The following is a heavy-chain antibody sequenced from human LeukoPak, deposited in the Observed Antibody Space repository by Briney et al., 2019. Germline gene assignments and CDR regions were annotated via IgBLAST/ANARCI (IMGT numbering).Heavy chain of an antibody. Sequence: GGSLRLSCAASGLTFSSYAMHWVRQAPGKGLEWVAVISYDGSNKYYADSVKGRFTISRDNSKNTLYLQMNSLRAEDTAVYYCARVEGDKDYWGQGTLVTVSS. V-gene: IGHV3-30-3*01. J-gene: IGHJ4*02. CDR3: ARVEGDKDY. CDR1: GLTFSSYA. D-gene: IGHD3-10*01. CDR2: ISYDGSNK.